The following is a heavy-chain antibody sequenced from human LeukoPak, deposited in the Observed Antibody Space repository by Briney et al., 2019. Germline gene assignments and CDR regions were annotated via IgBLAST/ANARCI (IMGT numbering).Heavy chain of an antibody. D-gene: IGHD7-27*01. CDR3: AREDRATGENWFDP. J-gene: IGHJ5*02. Sequence: ASVKVSCKASGYTFTGYYMHWVRQAPGQGLEWMGWINPNTGGTNYAQKFQGRVTMTRGTSISTAYMELSRLRSDDTAVYYCAREDRATGENWFDPWGQGTLVTVSS. CDR1: GYTFTGYY. CDR2: INPNTGGT. V-gene: IGHV1-2*02.